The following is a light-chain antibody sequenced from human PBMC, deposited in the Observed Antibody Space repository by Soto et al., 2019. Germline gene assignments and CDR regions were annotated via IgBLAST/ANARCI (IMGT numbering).Light chain of an antibody. J-gene: IGKJ5*01. V-gene: IGKV1-5*01. CDR2: DAS. CDR1: QSISRW. CDR3: QQYNSYSIT. Sequence: PSKLSASVGDRVAITSRDSQSISRWLARYQQKPGKAPKLLIYDASSLESGVPSRFSGSGSGTEFTLTISSLQPDDFATYYCQQYNSYSITFGQGTRLEIK.